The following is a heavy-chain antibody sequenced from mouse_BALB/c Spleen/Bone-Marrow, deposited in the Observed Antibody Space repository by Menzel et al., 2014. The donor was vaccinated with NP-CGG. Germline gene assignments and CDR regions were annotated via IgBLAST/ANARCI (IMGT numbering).Heavy chain of an antibody. CDR1: GYSFTSYW. V-gene: IGHV1-61*01. CDR3: ARLEGNYGSTFAY. D-gene: IGHD1-1*01. CDR2: IHPSDTET. J-gene: IGHJ3*01. Sequence: QVHVKQSGAELVRPGASVKLSCKASGYSFTSYWMNWVKPRPGQGLEWIGMIHPSDTETRLNQRFKDKATLTVDKSSSTAYMQLSSPTSEDSAVYYCARLEGNYGSTFAYWGQGTLVTVSA.